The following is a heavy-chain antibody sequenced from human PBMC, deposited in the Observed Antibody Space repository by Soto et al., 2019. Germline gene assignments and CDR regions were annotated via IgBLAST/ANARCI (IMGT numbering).Heavy chain of an antibody. CDR1: GYTFTSYY. J-gene: IGHJ3*02. D-gene: IGHD6-13*01. CDR3: ARAVAAAGDAFDI. Sequence: ASVKVSCKASGYTFTSYYMHWVRQALGQGLEWMGIINPSGGSTSYAQKFQGRVTMTRDTSTSTVYMELSSLRSEDTAVYSCARAVAAAGDAFDIWGQGTMVTVSS. V-gene: IGHV1-46*03. CDR2: INPSGGST.